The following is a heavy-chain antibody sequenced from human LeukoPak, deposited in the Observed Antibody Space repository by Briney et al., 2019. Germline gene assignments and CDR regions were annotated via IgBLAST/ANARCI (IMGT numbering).Heavy chain of an antibody. V-gene: IGHV4-34*01. D-gene: IGHD4-11*01. J-gene: IGHJ6*03. CDR3: ARKTTVTPRYYYYYYMDV. CDR2: INHSGST. CDR1: GGSSSVYY. Sequence: SETLSLTCAVYGGSSSVYYWSWIRQPPGKGLEWIGEINHSGSTNYNPSLKSRVTISVDTSKNQFSLKLSSVTAADTAVYYCARKTTVTPRYYYYYYMDVWGKGTTVTVSS.